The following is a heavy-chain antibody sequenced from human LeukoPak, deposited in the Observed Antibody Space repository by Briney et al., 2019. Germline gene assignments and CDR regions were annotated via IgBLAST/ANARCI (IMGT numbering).Heavy chain of an antibody. V-gene: IGHV3-74*01. J-gene: IGHJ6*02. Sequence: PGGSLRLSCAASGFIFSRNWMHWVRQAAGKGLVWVSRINGDGSNTNYADSVEGRFTVSRDNAKNTLYLQMNSLRAEDTAVYYCARNRDYYFGMDVWGQGTTVTVSS. D-gene: IGHD1-14*01. CDR2: INGDGSNT. CDR1: GFIFSRNW. CDR3: ARNRDYYFGMDV.